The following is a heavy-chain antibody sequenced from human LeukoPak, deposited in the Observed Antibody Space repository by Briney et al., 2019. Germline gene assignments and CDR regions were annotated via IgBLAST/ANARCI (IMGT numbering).Heavy chain of an antibody. V-gene: IGHV3-73*01. J-gene: IGHJ4*01. D-gene: IGHD3-3*01. Sequence: GGSLRLSCSVSGFTFSDSVIHWVRHAAGKGLEWVGRIRSKTKSGETAYAASVKVRFTISRDDSKDTAYLQMNSLKPEDTAVYYCTSPAHDFDIWSGYYSLWGHGTQVTVSS. CDR2: IRSKTKSGET. CDR3: TSPAHDFDIWSGYYSL. CDR1: GFTFSDSV.